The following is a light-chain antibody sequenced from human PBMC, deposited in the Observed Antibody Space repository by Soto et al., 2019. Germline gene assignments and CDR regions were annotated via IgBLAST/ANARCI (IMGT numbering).Light chain of an antibody. J-gene: IGKJ1*01. CDR1: QSISTY. Sequence: DVQMIQYTSSLSASVGDRVTITCRASQSISTYLSWYQQKPGEAPKLLIYAASSLQSGVPSRFSGSGSGTDFTLTISSLQAEDFANYCWKQCYTLPWTFGQGTKV. V-gene: IGKV1-39*01. CDR3: KQCYTLPWT. CDR2: AAS.